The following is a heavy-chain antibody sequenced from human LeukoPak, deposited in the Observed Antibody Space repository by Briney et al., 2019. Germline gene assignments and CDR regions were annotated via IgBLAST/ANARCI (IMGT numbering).Heavy chain of an antibody. Sequence: PGGSLRLSCAASGFTFSSYGMHWVRQAPGKGLEWVAVIWYDGSNKYYADSVKGRFNIPRDNSKNTLYLQMNSLRAEDTAVYYCAKDVYSSGWYGYFDYWGQGTLVTVSS. J-gene: IGHJ4*02. CDR1: GFTFSSYG. CDR2: IWYDGSNK. CDR3: AKDVYSSGWYGYFDY. V-gene: IGHV3-33*06. D-gene: IGHD6-19*01.